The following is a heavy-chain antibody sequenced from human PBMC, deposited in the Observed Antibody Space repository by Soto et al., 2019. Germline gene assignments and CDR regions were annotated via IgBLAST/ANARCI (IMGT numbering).Heavy chain of an antibody. CDR2: IYYSGST. D-gene: IGHD2-8*01. J-gene: IGHJ5*02. V-gene: IGHV4-61*01. CDR1: GGSVSSGSYY. Sequence: QVQLQESGPGLVKPSETLSLTCTVSGGSVSSGSYYWSWIRQPPGKGLEWIGYIYYSGSTNYNPPLKSRVTISVDTSKNQFSLKLSSVTAADTAVYYCARGYCTNGVCYTGTNNWFDPWGQGTLVTVSS. CDR3: ARGYCTNGVCYTGTNNWFDP.